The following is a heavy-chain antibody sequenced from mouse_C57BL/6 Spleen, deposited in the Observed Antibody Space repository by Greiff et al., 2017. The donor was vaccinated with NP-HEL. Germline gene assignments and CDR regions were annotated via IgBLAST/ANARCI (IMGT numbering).Heavy chain of an antibody. V-gene: IGHV1-69*01. J-gene: IGHJ3*01. CDR1: GYTFTSYW. D-gene: IGHD1-1*01. Sequence: QVQLQQPGAELVMPGASVKLSCKASGYTFTSYWMHWVKQRPGQGLEWIGEIDPSDSYTNYNQKFKGKSTLTVDKSSSTAYMQLSSLTSEDSAVYYCARGITTVVATDAWFAYWGQGTLVTVSA. CDR3: ARGITTVVATDAWFAY. CDR2: IDPSDSYT.